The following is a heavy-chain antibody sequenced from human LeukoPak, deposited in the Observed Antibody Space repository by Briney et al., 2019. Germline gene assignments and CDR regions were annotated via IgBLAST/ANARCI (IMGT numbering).Heavy chain of an antibody. Sequence: GGSLRLSCAASGFTFDDYGMSWVRQAPGKGLEWVSGINWNGGSTGYADSVKGRFTISRDNAKNSLYLQMNSLRAEDTALYYCARTGYCTNGVCLYYYMDVWGKGTTVTVSS. CDR1: GFTFDDYG. V-gene: IGHV3-20*04. CDR2: INWNGGST. D-gene: IGHD2-8*01. CDR3: ARTGYCTNGVCLYYYMDV. J-gene: IGHJ6*03.